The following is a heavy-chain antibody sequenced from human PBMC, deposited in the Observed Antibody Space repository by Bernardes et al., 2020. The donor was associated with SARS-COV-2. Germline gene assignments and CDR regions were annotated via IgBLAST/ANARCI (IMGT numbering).Heavy chain of an antibody. Sequence: SVSVSCKASGYTLTCYYLHWVRQPPGQGLAWMGWINPTSGGTNDAQKFHGRVTMTRDTPISTAYLELSRLRSDETAAYFCADPPTNYDRYGMDVWGQGTTVTVSS. CDR2: INPTSGGT. CDR1: GYTLTCYY. CDR3: ADPPTNYDRYGMDV. J-gene: IGHJ6*02. V-gene: IGHV1-2*02. D-gene: IGHD3-22*01.